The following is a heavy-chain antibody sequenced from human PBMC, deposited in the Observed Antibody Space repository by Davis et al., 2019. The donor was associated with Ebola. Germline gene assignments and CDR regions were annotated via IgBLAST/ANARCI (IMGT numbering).Heavy chain of an antibody. D-gene: IGHD4-23*01. CDR3: SRGRGGNSFGFDH. J-gene: IGHJ4*02. CDR2: ISGSGGTT. CDR1: VITFSSYA. Sequence: PGGSLRLSCADSVITFSSYAMTWVRQAPGKGLEWVSAISGSGGTTYYAGSVKGRFTVSRDNSKNSLYLQMNSLRPEDTGLYFCSRGRGGNSFGFDHWGRGTPVTISS. V-gene: IGHV3-23*01.